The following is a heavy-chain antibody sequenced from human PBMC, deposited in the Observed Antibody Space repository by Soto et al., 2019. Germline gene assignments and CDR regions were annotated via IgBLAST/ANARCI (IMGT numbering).Heavy chain of an antibody. Sequence: QVQLVESGGGEVQPGKSLRLSCAASGFTFTNYGMHWVRQAPGKGLECVALISYDGTNKFYADSVKGRFTVSRDNPKNTLYLQMNSLRPEGTAVYYCGAGQYFSDYWGQGTLVSVSS. J-gene: IGHJ4*02. CDR2: ISYDGTNK. D-gene: IGHD6-13*01. CDR1: GFTFTNYG. CDR3: GAGQYFSDY. V-gene: IGHV3-30*03.